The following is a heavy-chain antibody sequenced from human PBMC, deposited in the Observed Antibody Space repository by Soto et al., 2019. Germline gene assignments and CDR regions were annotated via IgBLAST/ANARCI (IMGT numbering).Heavy chain of an antibody. V-gene: IGHV1-69*01. CDR3: ARRYYYDSSGYFDY. Sequence: QVQLVQSGAEVKKPGSSVKVSCKASGGTFSSYAISWVRQAPGQGLEWMGGIIPIFGTANYAQKFQGRVTITADESTSIAYMVRSSLRSEDTAVYYCARRYYYDSSGYFDYWVQGTLVTVSS. CDR2: IIPIFGTA. CDR1: GGTFSSYA. D-gene: IGHD3-22*01. J-gene: IGHJ4*02.